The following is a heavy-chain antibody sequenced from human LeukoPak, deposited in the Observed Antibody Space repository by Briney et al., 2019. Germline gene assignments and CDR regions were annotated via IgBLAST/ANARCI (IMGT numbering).Heavy chain of an antibody. Sequence: GGSLRLSCAVSGFTVSTNYMSWVRQAPGKGLEWVSIIYADGRTFYAASVKGRFTISRDDSQNTLSLQMNGLRAEDSAVYYCTRVVGGTASIDYCDYWGQGTLVTVSP. V-gene: IGHV3-66*01. CDR2: IYADGRT. CDR3: TRVVGGTASIDYCDY. D-gene: IGHD2-21*01. CDR1: GFTVSTNY. J-gene: IGHJ4*02.